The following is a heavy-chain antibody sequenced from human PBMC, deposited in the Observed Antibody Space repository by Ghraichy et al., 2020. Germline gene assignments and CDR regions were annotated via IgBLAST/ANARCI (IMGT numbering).Heavy chain of an antibody. D-gene: IGHD1-7*01. J-gene: IGHJ5*02. CDR1: GFTFSSYA. Sequence: GGSLRLSCAASGFTFSSYAMSWVRQAPGKGLEWVSAISGSGGSTYYADSMKGRFTISRDNSKNTLYLQMNSLRAEDTAVYYWAKTTRNWNYVGWFDPWGQGTLVTVSS. CDR3: AKTTRNWNYVGWFDP. CDR2: ISGSGGST. V-gene: IGHV3-23*01.